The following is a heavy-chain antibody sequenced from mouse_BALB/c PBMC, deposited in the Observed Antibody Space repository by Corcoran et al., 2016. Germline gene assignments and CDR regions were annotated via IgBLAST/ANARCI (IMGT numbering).Heavy chain of an antibody. CDR2: IDPANGNT. D-gene: IGHD2-4*01. Sequence: EVPLQQSGAELVKPGASVKLSCTASGFNIKDTYMHWVKQRPEQGLEWIGRIDPANGNTKYDPKFQGKATITADTSSNTAYLQLSSLTSEDTAVYYWDRSDYENAMDYWGQGTSVTVSS. V-gene: IGHV14-3*02. CDR3: DRSDYENAMDY. J-gene: IGHJ4*01. CDR1: GFNIKDTY.